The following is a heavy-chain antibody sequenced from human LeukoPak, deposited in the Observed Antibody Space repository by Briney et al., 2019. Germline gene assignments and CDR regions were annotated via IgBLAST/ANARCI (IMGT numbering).Heavy chain of an antibody. CDR1: GYTFTSYG. CDR2: ISVYNGNT. D-gene: IGHD3-22*01. J-gene: IGHJ3*02. Sequence: ASVKVSCKASGYTFTSYGISWVRQAPGQGREWMGWISVYNGNTNYAQKLQGRVTMTTDTSTSTAYMELRSLRSDDTAVYYCARHRRHRVYYDSSGYYHDGFDIWGQGTRVTVSS. CDR3: ARHRRHRVYYDSSGYYHDGFDI. V-gene: IGHV1-18*01.